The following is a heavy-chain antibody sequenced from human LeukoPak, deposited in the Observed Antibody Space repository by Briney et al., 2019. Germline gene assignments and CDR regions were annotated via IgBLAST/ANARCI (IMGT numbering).Heavy chain of an antibody. CDR3: ARGLLYYDILTGYYKGRYPFDY. V-gene: IGHV3-21*06. CDR2: ISSSSSYI. D-gene: IGHD3-9*01. J-gene: IGHJ4*02. CDR1: GFTFSSYT. Sequence: GGSLRLSCAASGFTFSSYTMNWVRQAPGKGLEWVSSISSSSSYIYYADSVKGRFTISRDNARNSLYLQMNSLRAEDTAVYYCARGLLYYDILTGYYKGRYPFDYWGQGTLVTVSS.